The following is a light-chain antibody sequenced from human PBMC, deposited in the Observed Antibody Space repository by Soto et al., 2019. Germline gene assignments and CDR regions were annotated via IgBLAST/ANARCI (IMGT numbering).Light chain of an antibody. J-gene: IGLJ2*01. CDR3: CSYAGSSTS. CDR1: SSDVGSYNL. V-gene: IGLV2-23*02. CDR2: EVS. Sequence: QSAVTQPASVSGSPGQSITISCTGTSSDVGSYNLVSWYQQHPGKAPKLMIYEVSKRPSGVSNRFSGSKSGNTASLTISGLQAEDEADYYCCSYAGSSTSFGGGTKLTVL.